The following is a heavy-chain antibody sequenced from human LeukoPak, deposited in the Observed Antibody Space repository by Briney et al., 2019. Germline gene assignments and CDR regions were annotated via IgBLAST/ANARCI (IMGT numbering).Heavy chain of an antibody. J-gene: IGHJ4*02. CDR2: IHYSGST. V-gene: IGHV4-59*01. CDR3: ARGGYDSTGYYSIFDS. CDR1: GDSLSSYY. Sequence: SETLSLTCSVSGDSLSSYYWSWMLRPPGEGLEWIGYIHYSGSTNYNPSLKSRVSMSVDTSKNHFSLKLSSVTAADTAVYYCARGGYDSTGYYSIFDSWGQGTLVTVSS. D-gene: IGHD3-22*01.